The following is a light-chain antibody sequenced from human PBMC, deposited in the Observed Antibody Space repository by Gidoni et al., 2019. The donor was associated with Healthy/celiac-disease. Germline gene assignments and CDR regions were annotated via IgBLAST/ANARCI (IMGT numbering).Light chain of an antibody. J-gene: IGKJ4*01. V-gene: IGKV1-39*01. CDR2: AAS. CDR1: KSISSY. CDR3: QQSYSIPRT. Sequence: DIQMTQSPSSLSASVGDRVTITCRASKSISSYLNWYQQKPGKAPKLLIYAASSLQSGVPSRFSGSGSGTDFTLTISSLQPEDFATYYFQQSYSIPRTFGGGTKVEIK.